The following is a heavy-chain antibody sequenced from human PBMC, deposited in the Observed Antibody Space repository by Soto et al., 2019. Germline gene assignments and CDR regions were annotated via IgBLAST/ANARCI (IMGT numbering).Heavy chain of an antibody. D-gene: IGHD3-3*01. Sequence: QVQLKESGPGLVKPSETLSLTCSVSGGSITSYYWSWIRQPPGKGLEWIGYIYYSGSTKYNPSLKSRVTTSVDTSNHQISLKLSSVSAADTAVYYCARSPTYYDFRSDSYTPDVFDMWGQGTRVTVSS. V-gene: IGHV4-59*01. CDR3: ARSPTYYDFRSDSYTPDVFDM. CDR1: GGSITSYY. J-gene: IGHJ3*02. CDR2: IYYSGST.